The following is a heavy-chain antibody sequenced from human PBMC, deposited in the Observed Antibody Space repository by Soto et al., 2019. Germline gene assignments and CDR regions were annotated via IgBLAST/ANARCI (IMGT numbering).Heavy chain of an antibody. CDR2: TFPMFGKA. V-gene: IGHV1-69*06. J-gene: IGHJ6*02. CDR1: GGTFISYS. Sequence: GASVKVSGKSSGGTFISYSISWVRQAPGQGLECMGGTFPMFGKANYAQKFQGRVTISADKSTSTAYMELSSLRSEDTAVYYCATVDISTWIDGMDVWGQGTTVTVSS. D-gene: IGHD2-2*01. CDR3: ATVDISTWIDGMDV.